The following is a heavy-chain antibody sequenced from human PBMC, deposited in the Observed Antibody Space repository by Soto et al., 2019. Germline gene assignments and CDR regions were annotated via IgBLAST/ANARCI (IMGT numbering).Heavy chain of an antibody. Sequence: QPGGSLRLSCAVPGFICSSYDMSWVRQAPGEGLEWVSTILVGGSTHYEDSVKGRFTISRDTSKNTVYLQMNSLTAGDTAFYYCAKATATSGGAFEIYGQGTMVTVSS. CDR3: AKATATSGGAFEI. J-gene: IGHJ3*02. D-gene: IGHD1-1*01. CDR2: ILVGGST. CDR1: GFICSSYD. V-gene: IGHV3-23*01.